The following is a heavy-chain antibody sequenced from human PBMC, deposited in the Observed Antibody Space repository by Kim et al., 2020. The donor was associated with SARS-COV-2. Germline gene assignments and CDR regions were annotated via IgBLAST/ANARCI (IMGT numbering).Heavy chain of an antibody. CDR1: GYTFTSYG. Sequence: ASVKVSCKASGYTFTSYGISWVRQAPGQGLEWMGWISAYNGNTNYAQKLQGRVTMTTDTSTSTAYMELRSLRSDDTAVYYCARAGPSELWLPPAFGYYYYYMDVWGKGTTVTVSS. CDR2: ISAYNGNT. J-gene: IGHJ6*03. V-gene: IGHV1-18*01. D-gene: IGHD5-18*01. CDR3: ARAGPSELWLPPAFGYYYYYMDV.